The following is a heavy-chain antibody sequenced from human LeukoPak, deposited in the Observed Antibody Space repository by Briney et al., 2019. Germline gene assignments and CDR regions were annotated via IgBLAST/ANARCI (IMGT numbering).Heavy chain of an antibody. CDR3: AKGPIWFGELLGNFDT. CDR2: ISYDGSNK. D-gene: IGHD3-10*01. J-gene: IGHJ4*02. CDR1: GFTFSSYG. V-gene: IGHV3-30*18. Sequence: GGSLRLSCAASGFTFSSYGMHWVRQAPGKGLEWVAVISYDGSNKYYADSVKGRFTISRDNSKNTLYLQMNSLRAEDTAVYYCAKGPIWFGELLGNFDTGAREPWSPSPQ.